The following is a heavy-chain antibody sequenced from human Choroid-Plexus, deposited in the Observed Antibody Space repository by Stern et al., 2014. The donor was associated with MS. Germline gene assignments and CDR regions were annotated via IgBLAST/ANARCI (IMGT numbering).Heavy chain of an antibody. CDR3: AKDRQYLTYFVDH. J-gene: IGHJ5*02. V-gene: IGHV3-30*18. Sequence: VQLVESGGGVVQPGRPLRLSCVASGFPFGSCAMHWVRQAPGKGLEWVAGVSYDGSNKDYADAVKGRFTISRDKSQNTLDMQMSSLRPEDTAVYYCAKDRQYLTYFVDHWGQGSLVTVSS. D-gene: IGHD2/OR15-2a*01. CDR1: GFPFGSCA. CDR2: VSYDGSNK.